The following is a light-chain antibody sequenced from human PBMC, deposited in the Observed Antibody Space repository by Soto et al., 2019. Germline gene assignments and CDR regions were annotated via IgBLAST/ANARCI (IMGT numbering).Light chain of an antibody. CDR3: QHYSNSYS. CDR2: GAS. V-gene: IGKV3-20*01. CDR1: QSVSSSY. Sequence: EIVLTQSPGTLSLSPGERATLSCRASQSVSSSYLAWYQQKPGQAPRLLIYGASSRATGIPDRFSGSGSGTDFSLTISRLEPEDLAVYYCQHYSNSYSFGQGTKLEIK. J-gene: IGKJ2*01.